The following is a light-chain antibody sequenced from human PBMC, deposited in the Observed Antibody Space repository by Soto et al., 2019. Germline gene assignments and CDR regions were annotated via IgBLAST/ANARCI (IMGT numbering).Light chain of an antibody. CDR3: QQYSTSALP. CDR1: QSVSRNY. J-gene: IGKJ1*01. V-gene: IGKV3-20*01. Sequence: VLTQSPGTLYLSPGERATLACTASQSVSRNYIAWYQHKPGQAPWLLIYGASRMAAGVPDSFGGSVSETDFNDTVSRLEAEAFVVYYGQQYSTSALPFSQGNTGEIK. CDR2: GAS.